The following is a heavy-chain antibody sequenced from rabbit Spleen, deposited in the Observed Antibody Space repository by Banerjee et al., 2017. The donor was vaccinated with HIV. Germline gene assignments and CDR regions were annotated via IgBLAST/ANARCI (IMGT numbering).Heavy chain of an antibody. V-gene: IGHV1S45*01. D-gene: IGHD6-1*01. J-gene: IGHJ4*01. CDR3: ARDAGSYAYIDGYFNL. CDR1: GFDFSVYG. Sequence: QEQLVESGGGLVQPEGSLTLTCKASGFDFSVYGLSWVRQTPGKGLEWIGCIYTGNGKTYYASWAKGRFTISKTSSTTVTLQMTSLTAADTATYFCARDAGSYAYIDGYFNLWGQGTLVTVS. CDR2: IYTGNGKT.